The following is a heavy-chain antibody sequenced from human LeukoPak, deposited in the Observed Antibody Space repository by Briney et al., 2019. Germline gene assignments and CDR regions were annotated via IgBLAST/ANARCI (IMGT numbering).Heavy chain of an antibody. CDR1: GFTFSSFA. CDR3: AKNRGHCVDGVCHNYYYMDV. Sequence: GGSLRLSCAASGFTFSSFAMTWVRQAPGKGLERVSTVSGSAGRTDYADSVKGRFTISRDNLKNTLYLQMHGLRAEDTAVYYCAKNRGHCVDGVCHNYYYMDVWGRGTTVTVSS. V-gene: IGHV3-23*01. CDR2: VSGSAGRT. J-gene: IGHJ6*03. D-gene: IGHD2-8*02.